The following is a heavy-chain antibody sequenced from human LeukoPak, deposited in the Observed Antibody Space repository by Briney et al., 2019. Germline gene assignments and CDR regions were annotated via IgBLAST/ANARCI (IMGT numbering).Heavy chain of an antibody. V-gene: IGHV3-30*03. CDR1: GFTFSSYG. CDR3: AREFVD. J-gene: IGHJ4*02. CDR2: ISYDGSNK. Sequence: GRSLRLSCAASGFTFSSYGMHWVRQAPGKGLEWVAVISYDGSNKYYADSVKGRFTISRDNSKNTLYLQMNSLRAEDTAVYYCAREFVDWGQGTLVTVSS. D-gene: IGHD6-6*01.